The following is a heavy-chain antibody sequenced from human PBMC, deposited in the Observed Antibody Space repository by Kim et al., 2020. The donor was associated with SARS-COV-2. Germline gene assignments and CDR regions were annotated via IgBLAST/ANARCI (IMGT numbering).Heavy chain of an antibody. D-gene: IGHD1-26*01. CDR1: VYTFTSYA. J-gene: IGHJ6*02. CDR3: ARTGRGSYHYYGMDV. V-gene: IGHV7-4-1*02. CDR2: INTNTGNP. Sequence: ASVKVSCKASVYTFTSYAMNWVRQAPGQGLEWMGWINTNTGNPTYAQGFTGRFVFSLDTSVSTAYLQISSLKAEDTAVYYCARTGRGSYHYYGMDVWGQGTTVTVSS.